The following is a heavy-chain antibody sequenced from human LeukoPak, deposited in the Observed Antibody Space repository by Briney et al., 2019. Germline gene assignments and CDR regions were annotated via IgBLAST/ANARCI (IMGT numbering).Heavy chain of an antibody. CDR3: ARGYYDSSGYYRLYYYYYYMDV. CDR2: ISSSGSTI. CDR1: GFSFSSYG. V-gene: IGHV3-48*04. Sequence: GGSLRLSCAGSGFSFSSYGMNWVRQAPGKGLEWVSYISSSGSTIYYADSVKGRFTISRDNAKNSLYLQMNSLRAEDTAVYYCARGYYDSSGYYRLYYYYYYMDVWGKGTTVTISS. J-gene: IGHJ6*03. D-gene: IGHD3-22*01.